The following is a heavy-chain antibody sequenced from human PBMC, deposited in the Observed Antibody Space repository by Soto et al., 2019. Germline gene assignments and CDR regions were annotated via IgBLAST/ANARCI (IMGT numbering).Heavy chain of an antibody. CDR2: ISGSGGST. CDR1: GFTLGIYA. J-gene: IGHJ4*02. V-gene: IGHV3-23*01. Sequence: HPGGSLRLSCPASGFTLGIYAMSWVRQAPGKGLEWVSVISGSGGSTYYADSVKGRFTISRDNSKNTLYLQMNSLRAEDTAVYYCAKDVGGGFGALLAWGQAALVTVSS. D-gene: IGHD3-10*01. CDR3: AKDVGGGFGALLA.